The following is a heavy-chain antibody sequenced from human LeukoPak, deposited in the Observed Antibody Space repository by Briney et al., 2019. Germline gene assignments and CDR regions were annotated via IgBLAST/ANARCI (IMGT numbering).Heavy chain of an antibody. V-gene: IGHV1-2*02. D-gene: IGHD3-10*01. CDR3: ARDAVLLWFGELPGYYYYYGMDV. CDR2: INPNSGGT. Sequence: ASVKVSCKASGYTSTSYDINWVRQATGQGLEWMGWINPNSGGTNYAQKFQGRVTMTRDTSISTAYMELSRLRSDDTAVYYCARDAVLLWFGELPGYYYYYGMDVWGQGTTVTVSS. J-gene: IGHJ6*02. CDR1: GYTSTSYD.